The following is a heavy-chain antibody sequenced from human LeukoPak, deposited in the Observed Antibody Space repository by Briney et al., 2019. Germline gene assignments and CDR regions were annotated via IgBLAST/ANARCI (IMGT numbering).Heavy chain of an antibody. J-gene: IGHJ4*02. CDR1: GITFSYAW. V-gene: IGHV3-15*01. CDR3: TTDLYDYVWGSYRYPSDI. Sequence: GGSLRLSCAASGITFSYAWMSWVRQAPGKGLEWVGRIKSKTDGGTTDYAAPVRGRFTISRDDSKKTVDLRMNGLETEDTAVYYCTTDLYDYVWGSYRYPSDIWGQGTLVTVSS. CDR2: IKSKTDGGTT. D-gene: IGHD3-16*02.